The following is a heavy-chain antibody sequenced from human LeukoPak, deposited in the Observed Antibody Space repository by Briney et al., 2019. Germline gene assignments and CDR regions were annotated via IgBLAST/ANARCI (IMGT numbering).Heavy chain of an antibody. CDR2: IWYDGSNK. J-gene: IGHJ4*02. V-gene: IGHV3-33*06. D-gene: IGHD6-19*01. Sequence: PGRSLRLSCAASGFTFSSYGMHWVRQAPGKGLEWVAVIWYDGSNKYYADSVKGRFTISRDNSTNTLYLQMNSLRAEDTAVYYCAKDLAGTSDYWGQGTLVTVSS. CDR1: GFTFSSYG. CDR3: AKDLAGTSDY.